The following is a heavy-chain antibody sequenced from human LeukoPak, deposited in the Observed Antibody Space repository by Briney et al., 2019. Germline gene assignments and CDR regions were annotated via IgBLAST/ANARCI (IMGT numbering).Heavy chain of an antibody. Sequence: SETLSLTCTVSGGSITSYYWSWIRQPPGKGLEWIGSVYYSGSPKYSPSLKSRVTISLDMSKSQFSLRLSPVTAADTAVCYCARELGISAFDIWGQGTMVTVSS. CDR2: VYYSGSP. J-gene: IGHJ3*02. CDR3: ARELGISAFDI. D-gene: IGHD7-27*01. CDR1: GGSITSYY. V-gene: IGHV4-59*01.